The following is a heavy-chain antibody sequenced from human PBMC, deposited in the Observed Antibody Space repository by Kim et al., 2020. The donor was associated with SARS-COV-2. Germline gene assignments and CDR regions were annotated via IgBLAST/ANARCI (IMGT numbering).Heavy chain of an antibody. D-gene: IGHD6-19*01. V-gene: IGHV3-74*03. CDR2: INTDGSDT. J-gene: IGHJ4*02. Sequence: GGSLRLSCAASGFTFSSYWMHWVRQAPGKGLVWVSRINTDGSDTKYADSVKGRFTISRDNAKNTLYLQMNSLRAEDTAVYYCARGGSSGWYWGQGTLLTVSS. CDR1: GFTFSSYW. CDR3: ARGGSSGWY.